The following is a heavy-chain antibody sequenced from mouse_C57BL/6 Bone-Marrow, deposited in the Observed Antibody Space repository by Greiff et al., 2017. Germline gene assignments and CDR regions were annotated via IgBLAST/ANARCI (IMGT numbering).Heavy chain of an antibody. V-gene: IGHV5-12*01. CDR3: ARRLANWGSFDY. CDR1: GFTFSDYY. D-gene: IGHD4-1*01. Sequence: EVQGVESGGGLVQPGGSLKLSCAASGFTFSDYYMYWVRQTPEKRLEWVAYISNGGSSTYYPDTVKGRFTISRDNAKNTLYLQMSRLKSEDTAMYYCARRLANWGSFDYWGQGTTLTVSS. CDR2: ISNGGSST. J-gene: IGHJ2*01.